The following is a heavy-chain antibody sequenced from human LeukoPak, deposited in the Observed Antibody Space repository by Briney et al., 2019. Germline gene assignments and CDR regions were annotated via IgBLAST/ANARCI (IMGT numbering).Heavy chain of an antibody. CDR1: GFTFSSYA. CDR2: ISYDGSNK. Sequence: GRSLRLSCAASGFTFSSYAMHWVRQAPGKGLEWVAVISYDGSNKYYADSVKGRFTISRDNAKNSLYLQMNSLRPEDTALYYCAKDRHNYYYYGMDVWGQGTTVTVSS. CDR3: AKDRHNYYYYGMDV. V-gene: IGHV3-30-3*01. J-gene: IGHJ6*02.